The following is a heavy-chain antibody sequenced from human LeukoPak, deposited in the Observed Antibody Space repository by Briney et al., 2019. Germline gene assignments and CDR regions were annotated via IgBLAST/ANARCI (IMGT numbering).Heavy chain of an antibody. J-gene: IGHJ4*02. CDR3: ARHPDGSLSLDY. D-gene: IGHD1-26*01. V-gene: IGHV3-64*04. Sequence: GGSLRLSCSASGFTFSYYAMHWVRQAPGKGLEYVSAISGNGDSTYYADSVKGRFTISRNNAKKSLHLQMNSLRAEDTAVYYCARHPDGSLSLDYWGQGTLVTVSS. CDR2: ISGNGDST. CDR1: GFTFSYYA.